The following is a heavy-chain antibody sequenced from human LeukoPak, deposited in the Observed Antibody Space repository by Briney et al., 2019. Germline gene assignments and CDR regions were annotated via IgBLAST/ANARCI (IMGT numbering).Heavy chain of an antibody. D-gene: IGHD3-22*01. CDR1: GYTFTSYD. V-gene: IGHV1-8*03. J-gene: IGHJ6*03. CDR3: ARDYYDSSGILRYYYYYYYMDV. CDR2: MNPNSGNT. Sequence: GASVKVSCKASGYTFTSYDINWVRQATGQGLEWMGWMNPNSGNTGYAQKFQGRVTITRNTSISTAYMELSSLRSDDTAVYYCARDYYDSSGILRYYYYYYYMDVWGKGTTVTVSS.